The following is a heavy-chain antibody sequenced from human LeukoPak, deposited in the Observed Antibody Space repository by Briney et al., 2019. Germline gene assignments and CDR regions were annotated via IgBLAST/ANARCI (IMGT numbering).Heavy chain of an antibody. CDR3: ARRGLGRRLLSQPYHYYYMDV. D-gene: IGHD3-3*01. J-gene: IGHJ6*03. V-gene: IGHV4-39*07. CDR1: GGSIITRSYY. CDR2: IFYSGST. Sequence: PSETLSLTCTVSGGSIITRSYYWGWLRQPPGKGLEWIGSIFYSGSTYYNPSLKSRVTISVDTSKNQFSLKLSSVTAADTAVYYCARRGLGRRLLSQPYHYYYMDVWGKGATVTVSS.